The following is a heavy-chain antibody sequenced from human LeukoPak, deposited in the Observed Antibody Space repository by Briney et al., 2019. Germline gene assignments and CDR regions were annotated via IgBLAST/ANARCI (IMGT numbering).Heavy chain of an antibody. Sequence: GGSLRLSCAASGFTFSSYSMNWVRQAPGKGLEWVSSISSSSSYIYYADSVKGRFTISRDNAKNSLYLQMNSLRAEDTAVYYCARANSSGYYYYFDYWGQGTPVTVSS. CDR1: GFTFSSYS. CDR2: ISSSSSYI. V-gene: IGHV3-21*01. CDR3: ARANSSGYYYYFDY. D-gene: IGHD3-22*01. J-gene: IGHJ4*02.